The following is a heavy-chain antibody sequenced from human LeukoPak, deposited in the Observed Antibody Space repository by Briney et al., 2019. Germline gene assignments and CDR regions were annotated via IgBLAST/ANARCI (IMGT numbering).Heavy chain of an antibody. CDR2: ISSSGSTI. V-gene: IGHV3-48*03. Sequence: GGSLRLSCAASGFTFSSYEMNWVRQAPGKGLEWVSYISSSGSTIYYADSVKGRFTISRDNAKNSLYLQMNSLRAEDTAVYYCARDFDDSSGYYYSSHFDYWGQGTLVTVSS. CDR1: GFTFSSYE. J-gene: IGHJ4*02. CDR3: ARDFDDSSGYYYSSHFDY. D-gene: IGHD3-22*01.